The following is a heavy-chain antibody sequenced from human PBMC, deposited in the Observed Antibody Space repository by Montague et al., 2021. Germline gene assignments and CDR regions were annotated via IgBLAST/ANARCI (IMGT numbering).Heavy chain of an antibody. CDR3: ATRGTIVRGVISPQYFDY. CDR2: IGGSGDDT. CDR1: TSTFRTYV. V-gene: IGHV3-23*01. D-gene: IGHD3-10*01. J-gene: IGHJ4*02. Sequence: SLSLSCAVSTSTFRTYVMSWVRQAPGTGLEWLSSIGGSGDDTHYADSVKGRFTISRDISRKTLYLQMDSLTAEDTAVYFCATRGTIVRGVISPQYFDYWGQGTQVTVSS.